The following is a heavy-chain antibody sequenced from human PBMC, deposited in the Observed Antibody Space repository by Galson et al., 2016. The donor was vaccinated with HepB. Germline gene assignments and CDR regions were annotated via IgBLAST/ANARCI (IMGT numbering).Heavy chain of an antibody. D-gene: IGHD4-17*01. Sequence: TLSLTCTVSGGSISSGSYYWSWIRQSAGKGLEWIGRIYTSGSTNYNPSLKSRVTISVDTSKNLFPLNLTSVTAADTAVYYCAGRGAVKVRGFDIWGQGTMVTVSS. V-gene: IGHV4-61*02. CDR3: AGRGAVKVRGFDI. CDR2: IYTSGST. CDR1: GGSISSGSYY. J-gene: IGHJ3*02.